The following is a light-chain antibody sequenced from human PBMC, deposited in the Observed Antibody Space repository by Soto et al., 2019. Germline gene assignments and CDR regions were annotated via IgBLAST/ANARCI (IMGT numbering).Light chain of an antibody. Sequence: EIVLTQSPGTLSLSPGERATLSCRASESISSGYLAWYPHKPGQAPRLLIYGPSSRATGIPDRFSGSGSGTAFCLIISSLEPEDVAVCDWQQYGTSPLTFGQGNKVESK. CDR2: GPS. CDR1: ESISSGY. CDR3: QQYGTSPLT. J-gene: IGKJ1*01. V-gene: IGKV3-20*01.